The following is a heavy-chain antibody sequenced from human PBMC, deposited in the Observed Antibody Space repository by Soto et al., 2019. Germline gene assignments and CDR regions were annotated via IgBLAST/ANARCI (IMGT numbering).Heavy chain of an antibody. CDR2: IHHSGST. CDR3: ARNVYYDSSGYNRRAFDM. J-gene: IGHJ3*02. CDR1: GGSIGSYY. Sequence: SETLSLTCTVSGGSIGSYYWSWIRQSPEKGLEWIAFIHHSGSTNYKPSLKSRVAISVDTSNNQFSLKLSSVTAADTAVYYCARNVYYDSSGYNRRAFDMWGQGTMVTVS. V-gene: IGHV4-59*01. D-gene: IGHD3-22*01.